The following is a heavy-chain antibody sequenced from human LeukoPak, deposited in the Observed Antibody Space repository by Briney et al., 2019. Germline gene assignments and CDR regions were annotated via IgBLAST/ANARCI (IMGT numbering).Heavy chain of an antibody. CDR3: AREVSGATYPLFNY. J-gene: IGHJ4*02. CDR1: VGSIRVFY. V-gene: IGHV4-4*07. Sequence: SETPSLSPTLSVGSIRVFYSSSISHTPRGRQECSGRISTTGSTNYNPPLKSRVTMSVDTSKNLFFLKLSSVTAADTAVYYCAREVSGATYPLFNYWGQGTLVTVSS. D-gene: IGHD4/OR15-4a*01. CDR2: ISTTGST.